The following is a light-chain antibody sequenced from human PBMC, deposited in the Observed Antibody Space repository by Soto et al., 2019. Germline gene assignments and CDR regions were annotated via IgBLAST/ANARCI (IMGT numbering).Light chain of an antibody. CDR2: GAS. CDR3: QQYDSSPPRDT. V-gene: IGKV3-20*01. J-gene: IGKJ2*01. CDR1: QSVSSSY. Sequence: EIVLTQSPATLSLSPGERATLSCRASQSVSSSYLAWYQQKPGQAPRLVISGASSRAAGIPDRFSGSGSGTDFTLTISSLEPEDFAVYYCQQYDSSPPRDTLPHGTKLE.